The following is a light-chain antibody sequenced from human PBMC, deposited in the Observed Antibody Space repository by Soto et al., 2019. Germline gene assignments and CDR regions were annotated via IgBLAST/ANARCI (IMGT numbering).Light chain of an antibody. CDR1: QRISNSY. V-gene: IGKV3-20*01. CDR3: QQYGYSPPWT. Sequence: EIVLTQSPGTLSLSPGERVTLSCRASQRISNSYLAWYQQRPGQAPRLLIFDASNRATGIPDRFSGSGSGTDFTLTISSLEPEDSAVHYCQQYGYSPPWTFGQGTKVDIK. CDR2: DAS. J-gene: IGKJ1*01.